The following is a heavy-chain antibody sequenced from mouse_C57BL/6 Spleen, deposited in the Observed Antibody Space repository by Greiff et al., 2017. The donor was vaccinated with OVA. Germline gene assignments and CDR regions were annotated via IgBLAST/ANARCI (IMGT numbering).Heavy chain of an antibody. V-gene: IGHV1-63*01. Sequence: VQLQESGAELVRPGTSVKMSCKASGYTFTNYWIGWAKQRPGHGLEWIGDIYPGGGYTNYNEKFKGKATLTADKSSSTAYMQFSSLTSEDSAIYYCARIESPPRGYAMDYWGQGTSVTVSS. CDR1: GYTFTNYW. J-gene: IGHJ4*01. CDR2: IYPGGGYT. CDR3: ARIESPPRGYAMDY.